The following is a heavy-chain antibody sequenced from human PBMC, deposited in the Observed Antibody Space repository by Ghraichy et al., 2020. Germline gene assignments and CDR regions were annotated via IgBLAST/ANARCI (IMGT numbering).Heavy chain of an antibody. J-gene: IGHJ6*02. CDR3: ASGPSVERVPIFPYYGMDV. V-gene: IGHV3-53*01. Sequence: GGSLRLSCAASGFTVSSNYMSWVRQAPGKGLEWVSVIYSGGSTYYADSVKGRFTISRDNSKNTLYLQMNSLRAEDTAVYYCASGPSVERVPIFPYYGMDVWGQGTTVTVSS. D-gene: IGHD2-21*01. CDR1: GFTVSSNY. CDR2: IYSGGST.